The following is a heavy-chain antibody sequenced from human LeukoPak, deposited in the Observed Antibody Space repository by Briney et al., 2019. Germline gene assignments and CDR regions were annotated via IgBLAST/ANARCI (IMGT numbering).Heavy chain of an antibody. V-gene: IGHV3-30*04. CDR1: GFTFSSYA. J-gene: IGHJ4*02. D-gene: IGHD3-3*01. CDR3: ARDRKITIFGAPHFDY. CDR2: ISYDGSNK. Sequence: GGSLRLSCAASGFTFSSYAMHWVRQAPGKGLEWVAVISYDGSNKYYADSVKGRFTISRDNSKNTLYLQMNSLRAEDTAVYYCARDRKITIFGAPHFDYWGQGTLVTVSS.